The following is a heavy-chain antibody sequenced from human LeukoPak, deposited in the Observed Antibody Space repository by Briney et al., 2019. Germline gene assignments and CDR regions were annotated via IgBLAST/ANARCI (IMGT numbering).Heavy chain of an antibody. V-gene: IGHV3-66*01. Sequence: GGSLRLSCAASGFTFSSYSMNWVRQAPGKGLEWVSVIYSGGSTFYADSVKGRFTISRDNSKNTLYLQMNSLRAEDTAVYYCASDSYSPEYFQHWGQGTLVTVSS. CDR1: GFTFSSYS. CDR2: IYSGGST. D-gene: IGHD2-15*01. CDR3: ASDSYSPEYFQH. J-gene: IGHJ1*01.